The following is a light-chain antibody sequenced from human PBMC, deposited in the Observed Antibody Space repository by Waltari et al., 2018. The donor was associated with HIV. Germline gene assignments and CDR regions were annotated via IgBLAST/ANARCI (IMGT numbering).Light chain of an antibody. J-gene: IGLJ2*01. CDR2: DNN. V-gene: IGLV1-51*01. CDR1: SSNIGNNY. Sequence: LTQPPSVSAAPGQKVTISCSGSSSNIGNNYVSWYQQLPGTAPKLLIYDNNKRPSGIPDRFSGSKSGTSATLGITGLQTGDEADYYCGTWDSSLSAGLFGGGTKLTVL. CDR3: GTWDSSLSAGL.